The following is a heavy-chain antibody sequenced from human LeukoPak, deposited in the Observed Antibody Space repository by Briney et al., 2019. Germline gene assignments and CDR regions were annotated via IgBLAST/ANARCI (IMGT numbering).Heavy chain of an antibody. CDR2: IYYSGST. V-gene: IGHV4-59*01. CDR3: ARAGLAVAGLADY. J-gene: IGHJ4*02. D-gene: IGHD6-19*01. Sequence: SETLSLTCTVSGGSISSYYWSWIRQPPGKGLEWIGYIYYSGSTNYNPSHKSRVTISVDTSKNQFSLKLSSVTAADTAVYYCARAGLAVAGLADYWGQGTLVTVSS. CDR1: GGSISSYY.